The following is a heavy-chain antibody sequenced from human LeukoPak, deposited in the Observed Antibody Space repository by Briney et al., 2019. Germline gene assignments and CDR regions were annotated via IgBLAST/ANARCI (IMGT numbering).Heavy chain of an antibody. Sequence: SETLSLTCTVSGGSISGYFWAWIRRPAGKGLEWIGRIYSSGTTNYNLSLKSRVTTSVDTSKNQFSLKLSSVTAADTAVYYCARDSGGWYRWFDPWGQGTLVTVSS. CDR1: GGSISGYF. CDR2: IYSSGTT. J-gene: IGHJ5*02. V-gene: IGHV4-4*07. D-gene: IGHD6-19*01. CDR3: ARDSGGWYRWFDP.